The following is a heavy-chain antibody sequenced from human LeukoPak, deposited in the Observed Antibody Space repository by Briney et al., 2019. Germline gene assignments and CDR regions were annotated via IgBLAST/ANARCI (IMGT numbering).Heavy chain of an antibody. Sequence: SETLSLTCSVSGGSTSDYYWNWIRPPAGQGLEWLGRIYYTGNTAYNPSLESRLTMSLDTAKNQFPLKVTSVTAADTAVYYCARGGTLFTYFDSWGQGTLVTVSS. CDR2: IYYTGNT. CDR3: ARGGTLFTYFDS. D-gene: IGHD3-10*02. V-gene: IGHV4-4*07. J-gene: IGHJ4*02. CDR1: GGSTSDYY.